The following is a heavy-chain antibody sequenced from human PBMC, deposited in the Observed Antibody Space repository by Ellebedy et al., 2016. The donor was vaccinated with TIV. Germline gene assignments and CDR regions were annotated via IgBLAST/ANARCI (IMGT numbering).Heavy chain of an antibody. J-gene: IGHJ3*01. CDR2: INQDGSEK. D-gene: IGHD4-17*01. Sequence: GESLKISCAAPGFTFSSYWMSWVRQTPGKGLEWVATINQDGSEKYYVDSVRGRFTISRDNAKNSLYLQMNSLGADDSAVYYCATDGSYGDYRSPAHAFEFWGQGTMVTVSS. CDR1: GFTFSSYW. CDR3: ATDGSYGDYRSPAHAFEF. V-gene: IGHV3-7*01.